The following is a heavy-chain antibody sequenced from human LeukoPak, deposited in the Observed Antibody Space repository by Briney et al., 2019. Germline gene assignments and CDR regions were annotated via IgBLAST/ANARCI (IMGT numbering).Heavy chain of an antibody. D-gene: IGHD5-18*01. CDR1: GFTFSSYS. J-gene: IGHJ3*02. CDR3: ARARGYGNGALDAFDI. V-gene: IGHV3-21*01. Sequence: GGSLRLSCAASGFTFSSYSMNWVRQAPGKGLEWVSSISSSSYIYYADSVKGRFTISRDNAKNSLYLQMNSLRAEDTAVYYCARARGYGNGALDAFDIWGQGTMVTVSS. CDR2: ISSSSYI.